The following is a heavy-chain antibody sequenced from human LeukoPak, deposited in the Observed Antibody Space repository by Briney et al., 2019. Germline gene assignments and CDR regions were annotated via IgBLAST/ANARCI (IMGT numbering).Heavy chain of an antibody. CDR1: GGSISSSSNY. CDR3: ARGSGPFDY. D-gene: IGHD2-15*01. J-gene: IGHJ4*02. CDR2: IYYSGST. V-gene: IGHV4-39*01. Sequence: SETLSLTCTVSGGSISSSSNYWGWIRQPPGKGLEWIGSIYYSGSTYYNPSLKSRVTISVDTSKNQFSLKLSSVTAADTAVYYCARGSGPFDYWGQGTLVTVSS.